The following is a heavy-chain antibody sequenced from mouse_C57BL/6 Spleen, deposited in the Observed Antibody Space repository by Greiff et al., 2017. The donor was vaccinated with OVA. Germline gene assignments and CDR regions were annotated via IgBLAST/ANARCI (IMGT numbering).Heavy chain of an antibody. V-gene: IGHV1-80*01. Sequence: VQLQQSGAELVKPGASVKLSCKASGYAFSSYWMNWVKQRPGKGLEWIGQIYPGDGDTNYNGKFKGKATLTADKSSSTAYMQLSSRTSEDSAVDFCARGGGYDGSRDDWGQGTTLTVSS. CDR1: GYAFSSYW. CDR3: ARGGGYDGSRDD. D-gene: IGHD1-1*01. J-gene: IGHJ2*01. CDR2: IYPGDGDT.